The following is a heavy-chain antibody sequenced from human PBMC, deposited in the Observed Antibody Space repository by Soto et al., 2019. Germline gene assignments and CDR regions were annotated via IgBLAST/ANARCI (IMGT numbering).Heavy chain of an antibody. CDR1: GGSISSYY. CDR3: ARLSPVAGTIYYYYMDV. J-gene: IGHJ6*03. D-gene: IGHD6-19*01. V-gene: IGHV4-59*08. Sequence: QVQLQESGPGLVKPSETLSLTCTVSGGSISSYYWSWIRQPPGKGLEWIGYIYYSGSTNYNPSLKSRVTISVDTSKNQFSLKLSSVTAADTAVYYWARLSPVAGTIYYYYMDVWGKGTTVTVSS. CDR2: IYYSGST.